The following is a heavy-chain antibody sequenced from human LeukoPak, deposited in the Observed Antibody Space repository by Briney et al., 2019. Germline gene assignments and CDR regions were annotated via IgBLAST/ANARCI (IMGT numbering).Heavy chain of an antibody. CDR3: AKRRLEDSGTDGGGFDF. CDR1: GFTFSNHG. Sequence: GGSLRLSCAASGFTFSNHGMHWVRQAPGKGPEWGALIWYDGSNKYYGDSVKGPFTISRDNSKNTLHLQMNTLTTEDTAVYYCAKRRLEDSGTDGGGFDFWGQGTMVTVSS. V-gene: IGHV3-30*02. CDR2: IWYDGSNK. J-gene: IGHJ3*01. D-gene: IGHD4-23*01.